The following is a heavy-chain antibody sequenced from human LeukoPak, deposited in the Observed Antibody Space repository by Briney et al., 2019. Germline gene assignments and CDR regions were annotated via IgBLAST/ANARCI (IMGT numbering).Heavy chain of an antibody. Sequence: PGGSLRLSCAASGFTFSNYWMSWVRQAPGKGPEWVANIKEDGRETYYLDSVEGRFTISRDNAKNSLELQMNSLTVEDTAIYYCAKAQHFRPSAFFDSWGQGTLVTVSS. CDR2: IKEDGRET. CDR1: GFTFSNYW. J-gene: IGHJ4*02. CDR3: AKAQHFRPSAFFDS. D-gene: IGHD2-2*01. V-gene: IGHV3-7*01.